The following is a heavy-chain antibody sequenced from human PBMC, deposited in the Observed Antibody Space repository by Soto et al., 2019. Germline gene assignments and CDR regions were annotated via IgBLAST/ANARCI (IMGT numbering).Heavy chain of an antibody. J-gene: IGHJ3*02. V-gene: IGHV1-69*13. D-gene: IGHD3-22*01. CDR3: AVTYYYDSSNFYADAFDI. Sequence: GASVKVSCKASGGTFSSYAISWVRQAPGQGLEWMGGIIPIFGTANYAQKFQGRVTITADESTSTAYMELSSLRSEDTAVYYCAVTYYYDSSNFYADAFDIWGQGTMVTVSS. CDR2: IIPIFGTA. CDR1: GGTFSSYA.